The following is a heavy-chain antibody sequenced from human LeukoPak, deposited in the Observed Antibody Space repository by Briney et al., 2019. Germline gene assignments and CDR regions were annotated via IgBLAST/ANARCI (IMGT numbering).Heavy chain of an antibody. J-gene: IGHJ4*02. CDR3: ARVGCSGGSCYREVDY. Sequence: SGTLSLTCAVSGGSISSSNWWSWVRQPPGKGLEWIGEIYHSGSTNYNPSLKSRVTISVDKSKNQFSLKLSSVTAADTAVYYCARVGCSGGSCYREVDYWGQGTLVTVSS. V-gene: IGHV4-4*02. CDR2: IYHSGST. CDR1: GGSISSSNW. D-gene: IGHD2-15*01.